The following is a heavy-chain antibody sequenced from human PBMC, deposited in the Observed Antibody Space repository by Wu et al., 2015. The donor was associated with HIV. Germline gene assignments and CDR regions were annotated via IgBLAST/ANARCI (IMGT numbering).Heavy chain of an antibody. CDR1: GGTFSSYA. Sequence: QVQLVQSGAEVKKPGSSVKVSCKASGGTFSSYAISWVRQAPGQGLEWMGGIIPIFGTANYAQKFQGRVTITADESTSTAYMELSSLRSEDTAVYYCARDQGSGNPKENYFRLLGPGNPGHRLL. V-gene: IGHV1-69*12. D-gene: IGHD3-10*01. CDR3: ARDQGSGNPKENYFRL. J-gene: IGHJ4*02. CDR2: IIPIFGTA.